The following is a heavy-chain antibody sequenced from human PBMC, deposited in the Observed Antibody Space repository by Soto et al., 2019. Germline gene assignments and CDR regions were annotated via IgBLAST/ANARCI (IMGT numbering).Heavy chain of an antibody. Sequence: RGESLKISCKGSGYSFTSYWISWVRQMPGKGLEWMGRIDPSDSYTNYSPSFQGHVTISADKSISTAYLQWSSLKASDTAMYYCARLGIAARPGRDWFDPWGQGTLVTVSS. J-gene: IGHJ5*02. D-gene: IGHD6-6*01. CDR3: ARLGIAARPGRDWFDP. V-gene: IGHV5-10-1*01. CDR2: IDPSDSYT. CDR1: GYSFTSYW.